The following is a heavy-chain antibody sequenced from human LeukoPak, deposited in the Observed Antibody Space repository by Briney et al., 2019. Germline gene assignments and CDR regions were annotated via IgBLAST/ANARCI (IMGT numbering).Heavy chain of an antibody. J-gene: IGHJ4*02. CDR3: VKGFVHPTYYFDY. V-gene: IGHV3-23*01. CDR2: ITGSGDGT. Sequence: GGSLRLSGAASGFTFSNYAMMWVRQAPGKRLEWVSSITGSGDGTYYADSVRGRFTISRDNSENTLYLQLNSLRADDTAVYFCVKGFVHPTYYFDYWGQGTLVTVSS. CDR1: GFTFSNYA. D-gene: IGHD3-10*01.